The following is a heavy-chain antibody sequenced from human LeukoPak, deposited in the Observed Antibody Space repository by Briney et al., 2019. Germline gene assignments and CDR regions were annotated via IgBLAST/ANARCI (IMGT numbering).Heavy chain of an antibody. V-gene: IGHV3-23*01. Sequence: GGSLRLSCAASGFTFSTYAMSWVRQTPGKGLEWVSIISGSGGATDYADSVKGRFTISRDNSRTTLYLQMNSLRAEDTAVYYCAKKRDILRGYHNFDFWGQGTLVTVSS. D-gene: IGHD3-9*01. CDR2: ISGSGGAT. CDR3: AKKRDILRGYHNFDF. CDR1: GFTFSTYA. J-gene: IGHJ4*02.